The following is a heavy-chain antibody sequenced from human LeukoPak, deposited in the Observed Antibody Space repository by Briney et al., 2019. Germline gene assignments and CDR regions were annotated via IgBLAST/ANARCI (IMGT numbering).Heavy chain of an antibody. J-gene: IGHJ6*02. CDR3: ARENSGYGMDV. CDR1: GFTFSSYT. Sequence: QPGRSLRLSCAASGFTFSSYTIHWVRQPPGKGLEWVAVISFDGSDKYYADSVKGRFTISRDNSKNTLYLQMNSLRSEDTAVYYCARENSGYGMDVWGQGTTVTVSS. V-gene: IGHV3-30-3*01. D-gene: IGHD3-10*01. CDR2: ISFDGSDK.